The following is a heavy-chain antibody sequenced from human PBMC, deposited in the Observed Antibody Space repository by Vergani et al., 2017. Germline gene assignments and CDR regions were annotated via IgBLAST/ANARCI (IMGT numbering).Heavy chain of an antibody. J-gene: IGHJ4*02. D-gene: IGHD3-10*02. CDR2: ISGSGGST. Sequence: VQLVESGGGVVQPGRSLRLSCAASGFTFSSYAMSWVRQAPGKGLEWVSAISGSGGSTYYADSVKGRFTISRDNSKNTLYLQMNSLRAEDTAVYYCANFAGRLNVRGVINHPFDYGGQGTLVTVSS. CDR3: ANFAGRLNVRGVINHPFDY. CDR1: GFTFSSYA. V-gene: IGHV3-23*04.